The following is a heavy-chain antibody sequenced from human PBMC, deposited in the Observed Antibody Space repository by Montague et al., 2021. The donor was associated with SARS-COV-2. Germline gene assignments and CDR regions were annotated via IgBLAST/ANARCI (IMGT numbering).Heavy chain of an antibody. CDR2: IDWDDDT. CDR3: ARIHEYSSGGRQNWYIDV. D-gene: IGHD6-19*01. V-gene: IGHV2-70*01. J-gene: IGHJ2*01. Sequence: PALVKPTQTLTLTCTFSGFSVSTSGLCVSWIRQPPGKALEWLALIDWDDDTYYSTSLKTRLAISKDTSKNQVVLTMTEMYPVDTATYYCARIHEYSSGGRQNWYIDVWGQGTRITVSP. CDR1: GFSVSTSGLC.